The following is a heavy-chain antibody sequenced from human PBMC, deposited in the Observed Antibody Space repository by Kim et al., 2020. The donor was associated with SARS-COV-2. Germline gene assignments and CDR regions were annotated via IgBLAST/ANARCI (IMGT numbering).Heavy chain of an antibody. CDR3: AESGSGSYAFDI. J-gene: IGHJ3*02. V-gene: IGHV1-69*13. CDR1: GGTFSSYA. CDR2: IIPIFGTA. D-gene: IGHD3-10*01. Sequence: SVKVSCKASGGTFSSYAISWVRQAPGQGLEWMGGIIPIFGTANYAQKFQGRVTITADESTSTAYMELSSLRSEVTAVYYCAESGSGSYAFDIWGQGTMVTVSS.